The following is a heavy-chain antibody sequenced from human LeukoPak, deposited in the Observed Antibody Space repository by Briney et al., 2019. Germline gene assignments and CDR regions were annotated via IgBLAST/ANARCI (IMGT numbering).Heavy chain of an antibody. CDR1: GFSLGTSGVG. V-gene: IGHV2-5*01. Sequence: SGPTLLHPTPTLTLTCTFSGFSLGTSGVGVGWIRQPPGKALEWLSLIYWNDDKRYSPSLKSTLTITKDTSKNQVVLTMTNMDPVDTATYYCAHNGVYCSSTSCYDYWGQGTLVTVSS. J-gene: IGHJ4*02. CDR2: IYWNDDK. D-gene: IGHD2-2*01. CDR3: AHNGVYCSSTSCYDY.